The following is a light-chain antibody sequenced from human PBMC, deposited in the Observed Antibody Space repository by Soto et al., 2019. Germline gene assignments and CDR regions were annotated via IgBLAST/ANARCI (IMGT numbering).Light chain of an antibody. V-gene: IGLV2-14*01. Sequence: QSVLTQPPSVSGSPGQSITIPCPGTSRDVGGYNYVSWYQQHPGKAPKLMIYDVSNRPSGASNRFSGSKSGNTASLSISGLQAEDEADYYCSSYTSSSTRVFGTGTKVTVL. CDR2: DVS. J-gene: IGLJ1*01. CDR3: SSYTSSSTRV. CDR1: SRDVGGYNY.